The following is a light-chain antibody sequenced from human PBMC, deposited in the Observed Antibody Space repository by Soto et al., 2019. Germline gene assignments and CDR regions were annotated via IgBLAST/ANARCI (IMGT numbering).Light chain of an antibody. CDR2: GAS. J-gene: IGKJ1*01. CDR3: QQYNNWPPT. V-gene: IGKV3-15*01. CDR1: QSVSSN. Sequence: EIVMTQSPATLSVSPGERATLSCRASQSVSSNLAWYQQKPAQAARLLIYGASTRATGIPARFSGSGSGTKFTLPTSSRQSEDFAVYYCQQYNNWPPTFGQGTKVEIK.